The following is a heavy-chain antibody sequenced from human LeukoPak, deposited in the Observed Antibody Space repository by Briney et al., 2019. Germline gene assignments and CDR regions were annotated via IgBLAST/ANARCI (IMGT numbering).Heavy chain of an antibody. CDR3: VSDGGSESPTRDY. J-gene: IGHJ4*02. Sequence: AAVKVSCKASGYAFGIYGISWVRQAPGQGLEWMAWISPYNGYTNYAQNLQARVTLTTDTSTSTAYMEMFSLRSDDTAVYYCVSDGGSESPTRDYWGQGTLVTVSS. CDR2: ISPYNGYT. CDR1: GYAFGIYG. V-gene: IGHV1-18*01. D-gene: IGHD3-16*01.